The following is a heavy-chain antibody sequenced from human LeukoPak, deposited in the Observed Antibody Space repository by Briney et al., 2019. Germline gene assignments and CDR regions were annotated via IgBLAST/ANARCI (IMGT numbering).Heavy chain of an antibody. V-gene: IGHV3-30*18. CDR1: GFTFSNYG. Sequence: PGRSLRLSCAASGFTFSNYGMHWVRQAPGKGLEWVATISYDGSAEYFADSVKGRFTISRDNSENTLYLQMSSLRAEDTAVYYCAKEEVGGHPRGYYYYGMDVWGQGTTVTVSS. CDR3: AKEEVGGHPRGYYYYGMDV. J-gene: IGHJ6*02. CDR2: ISYDGSAE. D-gene: IGHD2-15*01.